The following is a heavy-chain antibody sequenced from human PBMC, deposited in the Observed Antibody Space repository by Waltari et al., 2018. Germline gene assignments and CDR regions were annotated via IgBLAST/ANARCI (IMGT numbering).Heavy chain of an antibody. J-gene: IGHJ3*02. CDR2: IYHSGST. D-gene: IGHD3-16*02. CDR3: AREVMITFGGVIVRRAFDI. CDR1: GYSISSGYY. V-gene: IGHV4-38-2*02. Sequence: QVQLQESGPGLVKPSETLSLTCTVSGYSISSGYYWGWIRQPPGKGLEWIGSIYHSGSTYYNPTLKSRDTRSVDTSKNQFSLKLSAVTAADTAVYYCAREVMITFGGVIVRRAFDIWGQGTMVTVSS.